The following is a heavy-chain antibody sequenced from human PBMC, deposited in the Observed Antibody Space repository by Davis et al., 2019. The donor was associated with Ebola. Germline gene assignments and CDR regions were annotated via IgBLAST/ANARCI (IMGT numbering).Heavy chain of an antibody. CDR1: GYSFTSYY. D-gene: IGHD1-1*01. CDR3: ARGDWNDVPTV. V-gene: IGHV1-46*01. Sequence: ASVKVSCKASGYSFTSYYMHWLRQPPGHGPEWMGTLHPGADNTVNAQKFQGRVTMTKVTSTTTVYMELSSLRSDDTAVYYCARGDWNDVPTVWGQGTLVTVSS. CDR2: LHPGADNT. J-gene: IGHJ4*02.